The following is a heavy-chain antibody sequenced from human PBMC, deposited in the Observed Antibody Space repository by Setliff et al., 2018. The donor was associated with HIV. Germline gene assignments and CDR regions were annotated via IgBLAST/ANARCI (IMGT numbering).Heavy chain of an antibody. J-gene: IGHJ3*02. CDR1: GYTFTSYP. CDR3: AITSRGYSLQRGGAFDI. V-gene: IGHV1-46*01. CDR2: INTSGGSA. Sequence: GASVKVSCKASGYTFTSYPMHWVRQAPGQGLEWMGVINTSGGSAGYAQKFQGRVTITTDESTSRAYMELSSLRSEDTAVYYCAITSRGYSLQRGGAFDIWGQGTLVTVSS. D-gene: IGHD3-22*01.